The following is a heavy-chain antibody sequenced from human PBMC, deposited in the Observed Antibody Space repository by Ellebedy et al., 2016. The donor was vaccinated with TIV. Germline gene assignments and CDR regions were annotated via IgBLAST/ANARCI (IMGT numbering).Heavy chain of an antibody. V-gene: IGHV2-5*01. CDR3: AHLQQPDGGLYYDSSGYLED. J-gene: IGHJ4*02. D-gene: IGHD3-22*01. Sequence: SGPTLVKPTQTLTLTCTFSGFSLTTSGVGVAWIRQPPGKALEWLVFIYWNDDKRYSPSLKRRLTITKDISKNQVVLTMSNMDPVDTATYYCAHLQQPDGGLYYDSSGYLEDWGQGTLVTVSS. CDR1: GFSLTTSGVG. CDR2: IYWNDDK.